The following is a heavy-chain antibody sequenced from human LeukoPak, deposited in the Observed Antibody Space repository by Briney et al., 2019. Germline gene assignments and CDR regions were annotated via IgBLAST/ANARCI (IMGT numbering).Heavy chain of an antibody. D-gene: IGHD6-19*01. V-gene: IGHV3-7*01. Sequence: GGSLRLSCAASGFTFSSYWMSWVRQAPGKGLEWVANIKQDGSEKYYVDSVKGRFTISRGNAKNSLYLQMNSLRAEDTAVYFCAKGSKAVLFTRDHYMDVWGKGTTVTISS. CDR1: GFTFSSYW. CDR3: AKGSKAVLFTRDHYMDV. J-gene: IGHJ6*03. CDR2: IKQDGSEK.